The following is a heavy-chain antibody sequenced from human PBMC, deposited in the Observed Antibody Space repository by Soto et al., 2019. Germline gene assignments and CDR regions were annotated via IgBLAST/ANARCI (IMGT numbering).Heavy chain of an antibody. D-gene: IGHD3-3*01. V-gene: IGHV3-21*01. CDR1: GFIFSDYS. Sequence: GGSLRLSCAASGFIFSDYSMDWVRQAPGKGLEWVSSISSSSSYIYYADSVKGRFTISRDNAKNSLYLQMNSLRAEDTAVYYCARVLYYDFWSGPGAFDIWGQGTMVTVSS. CDR2: ISSSSSYI. CDR3: ARVLYYDFWSGPGAFDI. J-gene: IGHJ3*02.